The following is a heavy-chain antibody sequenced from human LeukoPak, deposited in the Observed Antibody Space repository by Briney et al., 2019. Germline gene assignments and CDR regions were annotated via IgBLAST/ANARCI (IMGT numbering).Heavy chain of an antibody. V-gene: IGHV3-48*03. CDR2: ISNSDSTV. CDR3: AKDFPGGFGD. J-gene: IGHJ4*02. D-gene: IGHD3-10*01. CDR1: GFTFSSYE. Sequence: GGSLRLSCAASGFTFSSYEMNWVRQAPGKGLEWVSYISNSDSTVHYADSVKGRFTISRDNAQNSLYLQMSSLRAEDTAVYYCAKDFPGGFGDWGQGTLVTVSS.